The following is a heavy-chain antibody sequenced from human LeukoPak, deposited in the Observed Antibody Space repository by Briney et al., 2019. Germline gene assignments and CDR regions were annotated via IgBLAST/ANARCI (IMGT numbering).Heavy chain of an antibody. J-gene: IGHJ5*02. Sequence: ASVKVSCKASGYTFTGYYMHWVRQAPGQGLGWMGWISPNSGDTDIAQKFQGRVTMTRDTSIATPYMEVDSLTSDDTAVYYCARESACGTTNCLAPADWLDPWGQGTLVIVSS. CDR1: GYTFTGYY. D-gene: IGHD2-2*01. CDR2: ISPNSGDT. CDR3: ARESACGTTNCLAPADWLDP. V-gene: IGHV1-2*02.